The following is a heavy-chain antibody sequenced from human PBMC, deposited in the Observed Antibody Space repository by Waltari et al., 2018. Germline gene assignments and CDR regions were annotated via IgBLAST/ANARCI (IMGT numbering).Heavy chain of an antibody. V-gene: IGHV3-48*03. CDR1: GFTFSSYE. Sequence: EVQLVESGGGLVQPGGSLRLSCAASGFTFSSYEMNWVRQAPGKGLEWVSYISSSGSTIYYADSVKGRFTISRDNAKNSLYLQMNSLRAEDTAVYYCARIRDSSSYAFDIWGQGTMVTVSS. CDR2: ISSSGSTI. CDR3: ARIRDSSSYAFDI. J-gene: IGHJ3*02. D-gene: IGHD6-6*01.